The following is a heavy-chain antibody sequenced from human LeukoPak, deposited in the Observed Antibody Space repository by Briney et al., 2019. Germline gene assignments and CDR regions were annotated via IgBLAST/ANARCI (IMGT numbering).Heavy chain of an antibody. V-gene: IGHV1-69*06. J-gene: IGHJ3*02. CDR3: ASGYSYGYGAFDI. Sequence: SVKVSCKASGYTFTGYYMHWVRQAPGQGLEWMGGIIPIFGTANYAQKFQGRVTITADKSTSTAYMELSSLRSEDTAVYYCASGYSYGYGAFDIWGQGTMVTVSS. CDR2: IIPIFGTA. D-gene: IGHD5-18*01. CDR1: GYTFTGYY.